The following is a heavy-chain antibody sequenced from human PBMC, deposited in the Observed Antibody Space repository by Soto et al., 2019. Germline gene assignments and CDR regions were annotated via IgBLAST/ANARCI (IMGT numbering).Heavy chain of an antibody. CDR1: GYSISSGYH. CDR3: ARQDRVVAEGRWFDP. Sequence: PSETLSRTCTVSGYSISSGYHWSFIRQPPGKGLEWLGSVHYSGNTYYNPSLKSRLTISVDKSKNQFSLNLSSVTAADTAVYYCARQDRVVAEGRWFDPWGQGTLVTVSS. CDR2: VHYSGNT. D-gene: IGHD2-15*01. J-gene: IGHJ5*02. V-gene: IGHV4-38-2*02.